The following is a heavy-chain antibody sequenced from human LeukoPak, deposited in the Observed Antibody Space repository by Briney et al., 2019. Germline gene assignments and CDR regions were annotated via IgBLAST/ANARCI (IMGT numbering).Heavy chain of an antibody. V-gene: IGHV4-31*03. CDR3: ARVFYDFWSGGFDP. CDR2: IYYSGNT. D-gene: IGHD3-3*01. CDR1: GASISSRSYY. Sequence: SQTLSLTCTVSGASISSRSYYWSWIRQHPGKGLECIGYIYYSGNTYYNPSLKSRVTISVDTSKNQFSLKLSSVTAADTAVYYCARVFYDFWSGGFDPWGRGTLVTVSS. J-gene: IGHJ5*02.